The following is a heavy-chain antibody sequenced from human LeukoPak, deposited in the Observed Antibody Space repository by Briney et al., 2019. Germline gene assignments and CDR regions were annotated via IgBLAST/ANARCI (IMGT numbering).Heavy chain of an antibody. V-gene: IGHV1-69*13. CDR3: ARARGSGSYYNY. J-gene: IGHJ4*02. CDR2: IIPIFGTA. Sequence: ASVKVSCKASGGTFSSYAISWVRQAPGQGLEWMGGIIPIFGTANYAQKFQGRVTITADESTSTAYMELSSLRSDDTAVYYCARARGSGSYYNYWGQGTLVTVSS. CDR1: GGTFSSYA. D-gene: IGHD3-10*01.